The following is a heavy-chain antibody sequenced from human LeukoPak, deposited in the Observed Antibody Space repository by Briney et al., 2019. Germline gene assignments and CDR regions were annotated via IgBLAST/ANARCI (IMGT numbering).Heavy chain of an antibody. Sequence: SETLSLTCAVSGGSISSSNWWSWVRQPPGKGLEWIGESYHSGSTNYNPSLKSRVTISVDKSKNQFSLKLRFVTAADTAVYYCARGHCSGGSCYSYYYYNYMDVWGKGTTVTVSS. CDR3: ARGHCSGGSCYSYYYYNYMDV. CDR2: SYHSGST. CDR1: GGSISSSNW. D-gene: IGHD2-15*01. V-gene: IGHV4-4*02. J-gene: IGHJ6*03.